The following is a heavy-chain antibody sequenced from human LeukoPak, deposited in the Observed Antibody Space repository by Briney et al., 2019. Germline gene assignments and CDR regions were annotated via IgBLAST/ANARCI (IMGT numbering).Heavy chain of an antibody. J-gene: IGHJ6*03. V-gene: IGHV3-30*18. CDR2: ISYDGSNK. CDR3: AKDPRYCSGGSCYWGGYYYYYMDV. D-gene: IGHD2-15*01. CDR1: GFTFSSYG. Sequence: GGSLRLSCAASGFTFSSYGMHWVRQAPGKGLEWVAVISYDGSNKYYADSVKGRFTISRDNSKNTLYLQMNSLRAEDKAVYYCAKDPRYCSGGSCYWGGYYYYYMDVWGKGTTVTVSS.